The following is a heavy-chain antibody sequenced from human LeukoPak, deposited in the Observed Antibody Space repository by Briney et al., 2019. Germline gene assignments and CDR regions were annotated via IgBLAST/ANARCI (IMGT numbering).Heavy chain of an antibody. D-gene: IGHD1-26*01. CDR2: IKPDGSEK. J-gene: IGHJ4*02. V-gene: IGHV3-7*01. CDR1: GFTFSSYW. CDR3: ASQVGSGSYFPGDY. Sequence: GGSLRLSCAASGFTFSSYWMSWVRQAPGKGLEWVANIKPDGSEKYYVDSVKGRFTISRDNAKNSLYLQMNSLRAEDTAVYYCASQVGSGSYFPGDYWGQGTLVTVSS.